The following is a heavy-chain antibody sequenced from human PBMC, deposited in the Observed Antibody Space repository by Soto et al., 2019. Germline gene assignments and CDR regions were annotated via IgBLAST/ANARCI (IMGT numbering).Heavy chain of an antibody. CDR3: ARVAYYYDSSGYSN. D-gene: IGHD3-22*01. V-gene: IGHV1-3*01. CDR2: INAGNGNT. Sequence: GAPVKGSFKASGYTFTNYSFHLVRQAPGQRLEWMGWINAGNGNTKYSQKFQGRVTITRDTSASTAYMELSSLRSEDTAVYYCARVAYYYDSSGYSNWGQGTLVTVSS. J-gene: IGHJ4*02. CDR1: GYTFTNYS.